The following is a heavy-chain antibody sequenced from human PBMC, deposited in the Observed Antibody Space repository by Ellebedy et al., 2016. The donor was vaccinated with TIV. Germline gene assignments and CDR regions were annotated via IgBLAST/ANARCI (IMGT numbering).Heavy chain of an antibody. J-gene: IGHJ4*02. Sequence: GESLKISCAASGFTFSSRWMHWVRQAPGKGLVWVSRIKGDATNTIYADSVKGRFTISSDNAKNTLYLQMNSLRAEDTAMYYCARDGDDFNFDYWGQGTLVTVSS. V-gene: IGHV3-74*01. D-gene: IGHD5-24*01. CDR1: GFTFSSRW. CDR2: IKGDATNT. CDR3: ARDGDDFNFDY.